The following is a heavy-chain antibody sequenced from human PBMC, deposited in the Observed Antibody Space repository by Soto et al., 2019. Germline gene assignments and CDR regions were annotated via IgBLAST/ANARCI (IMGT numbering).Heavy chain of an antibody. CDR2: TRSKAYSGAP. V-gene: IGHV3-49*03. CDR3: IRGSMIRGVVRKFDF. J-gene: IGHJ4*02. CDR1: GFTFRPCA. D-gene: IGHD3-10*01. Sequence: GGSLRLSCTTSGFTFRPCAMSWSRLALGKGMEWICFTRSKAYSGAPEYAASVKGRFTISRDDSKSIVYVQMNSLKTEDTAVYYCIRGSMIRGVVRKFDFWGPGILVTGSS.